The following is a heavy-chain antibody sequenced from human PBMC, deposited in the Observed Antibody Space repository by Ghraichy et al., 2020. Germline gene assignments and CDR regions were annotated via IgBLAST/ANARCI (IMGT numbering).Heavy chain of an antibody. J-gene: IGHJ5*02. V-gene: IGHV4-61*01. CDR2: IYNSGRT. CDR3: AREGSSNWYSTGFDP. CDR1: GGSVSSSNYY. D-gene: IGHD6-13*01. Sequence: SETLSLTCTVSGGSVSSSNYYWNWIRQPPGKGLEWLGFIYNSGRTNYNSSLRSRVTITLDTSKNQFSLKLSSVTAADTAVYYCAREGSSNWYSTGFDPWGQGTLVTVSS.